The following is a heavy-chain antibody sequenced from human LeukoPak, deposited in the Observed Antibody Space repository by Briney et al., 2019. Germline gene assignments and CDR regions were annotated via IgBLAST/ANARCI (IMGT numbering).Heavy chain of an antibody. V-gene: IGHV3-23*01. CDR2: ISGSGGST. J-gene: IGHJ4*02. CDR3: AKRRIAAAGLHFDY. Sequence: GGSLRLSCAASGFTFRSYAMRWVPQAPGKGLEWVSAISGSGGSTYYADSVKGRFTISRDNSKNTLYLQMNSLRAEDTAVYYCAKRRIAAAGLHFDYWGQGTLVTVSS. D-gene: IGHD6-13*01. CDR1: GFTFRSYA.